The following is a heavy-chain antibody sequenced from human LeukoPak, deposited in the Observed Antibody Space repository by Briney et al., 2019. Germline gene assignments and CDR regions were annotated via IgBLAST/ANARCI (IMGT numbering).Heavy chain of an antibody. CDR1: GLTFTSHG. Sequence: PGRSLRLSCAASGLTFTSHGFHWVRQAPGKGLEWVSTISGGGSSTYYADSVKGRFTFSRDNSKNTLYLQMNSLRAEDTAIYYCAKDRGANWNCFDYWGQGTLVTVSS. CDR3: AKDRGANWNCFDY. D-gene: IGHD3-10*01. CDR2: ISGGGSST. J-gene: IGHJ4*02. V-gene: IGHV3-23*01.